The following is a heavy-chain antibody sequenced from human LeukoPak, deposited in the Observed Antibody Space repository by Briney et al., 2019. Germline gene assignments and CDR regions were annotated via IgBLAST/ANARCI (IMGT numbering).Heavy chain of an antibody. CDR1: GGSISSGSYY. CDR3: ARIALDNTRFYYVPFDY. CDR2: IYPSGST. V-gene: IGHV4-61*02. J-gene: IGHJ4*02. Sequence: SQTLSLTCTVSGGSISSGSYYWSWIRQPAGKGLEWIGRIYPSGSTSYNPSLKSRISMSVDTSKNQFSLKLSSVTAADTAVYYCARIALDNTRFYYVPFDYWGLGALVTVAS. D-gene: IGHD3-22*01.